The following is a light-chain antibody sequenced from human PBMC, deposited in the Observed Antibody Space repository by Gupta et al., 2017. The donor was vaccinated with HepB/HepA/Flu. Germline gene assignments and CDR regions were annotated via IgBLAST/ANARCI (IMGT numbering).Light chain of an antibody. V-gene: IGLV2-14*03. Sequence: QSALTQPASVSGSPGHSITISCTGTSSDVGGYNYVSWYQQHSGKAPKLMIYDVTNRHSGVSNRFSGSKSGNTASLTISGLQTEEEADYYCTSASSSNTPVVFGGGTKVTVL. J-gene: IGLJ2*01. CDR1: SSDVGGYNY. CDR2: DVT. CDR3: TSASSSNTPVV.